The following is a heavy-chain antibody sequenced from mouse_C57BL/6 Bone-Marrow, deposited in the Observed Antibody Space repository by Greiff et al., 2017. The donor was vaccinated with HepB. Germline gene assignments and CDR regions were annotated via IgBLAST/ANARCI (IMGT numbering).Heavy chain of an antibody. J-gene: IGHJ2*01. CDR2: INPSTGGT. CDR3: AREGAPFHYYFDY. CDR1: GYSFTGYY. Sequence: EVKLQESGPELVKPGASVKISCKASGYSFTGYYMNWVKQSPEKSLEWIGEINPSTGGTTYNQKFKAKATLTVDKSSSTAYMQLKSLTSEDSAVYYCAREGAPFHYYFDYWGQGTTLTVSS. V-gene: IGHV1-42*01.